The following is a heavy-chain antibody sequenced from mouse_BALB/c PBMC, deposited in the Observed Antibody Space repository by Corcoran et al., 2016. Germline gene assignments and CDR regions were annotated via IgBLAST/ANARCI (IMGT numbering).Heavy chain of an antibody. CDR1: GYTFSSYW. V-gene: IGHV1-9*01. D-gene: IGHD4-1*01. CDR2: ILPGSGST. J-gene: IGHJ3*01. CDR3: ARRTGPY. Sequence: QVQLQQSGAELMKPGASVKISCKATGYTFSSYWIEWVKQRPGHGLEWIGEILPGSGSTNYNAKFKGKATFTADTSSNTAYMQLSSLTSEDSAVYYCARRTGPYWGQGTLVTVSA.